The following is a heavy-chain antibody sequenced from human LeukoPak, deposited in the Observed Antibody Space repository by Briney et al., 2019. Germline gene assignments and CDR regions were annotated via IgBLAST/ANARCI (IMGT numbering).Heavy chain of an antibody. Sequence: GGSLRLSCAASGFTFSSYAMSWVRQAPGKGLEWVSAISGSGGSTYYADSVKGRFTISRDNSKNTLYLQMNSLRAEDTAVYYCAREALRDGLVLENSPPDYWGQGTLVTVSS. J-gene: IGHJ4*02. D-gene: IGHD4/OR15-4a*01. CDR1: GFTFSSYA. V-gene: IGHV3-23*01. CDR3: AREALRDGLVLENSPPDY. CDR2: ISGSGGST.